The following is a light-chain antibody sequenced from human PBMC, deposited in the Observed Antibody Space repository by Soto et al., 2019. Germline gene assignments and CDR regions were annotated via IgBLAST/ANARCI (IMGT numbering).Light chain of an antibody. V-gene: IGLV3-21*04. J-gene: IGLJ3*02. CDR1: DIGRKA. CDR2: YDS. CDR3: QVWDSSSDHVV. Sequence: SYELAQTPSVSVAPGQTATISCGADDIGRKAVHWYQQRPGQAPVLVIHYDSDRPSGIPERFSGSNSENTATLTISRVEAGDEADYYCQVWDSSSDHVVFGGGTKVTVL.